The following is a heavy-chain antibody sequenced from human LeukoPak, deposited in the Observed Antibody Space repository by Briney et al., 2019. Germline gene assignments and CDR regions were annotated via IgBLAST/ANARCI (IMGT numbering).Heavy chain of an antibody. V-gene: IGHV3-48*04. CDR3: ARLDSSGFDY. CDR2: ISSSGRSI. J-gene: IGHJ4*02. CDR1: GFTFSNYW. D-gene: IGHD3-22*01. Sequence: GGSLRLSCAASGFTFSNYWMSWVRQAPGKGLEWVSYISSSGRSIYYADSVKGRFSISRDNAKNSLYLQMNSLRAEDTAIYYCARLDSSGFDYWGQGTLVTVSS.